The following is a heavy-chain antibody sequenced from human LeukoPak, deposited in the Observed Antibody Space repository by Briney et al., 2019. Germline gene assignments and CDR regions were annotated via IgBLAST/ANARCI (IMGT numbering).Heavy chain of an antibody. D-gene: IGHD3-16*01. V-gene: IGHV3-30-3*01. CDR2: ISYDGSNK. J-gene: IGHJ4*02. Sequence: GRSLRLSCAASGFTFSSYAMHWVRQAPGKGLEWVAVISYDGSNKYYADSVKGRFTISRDNSKNTLYLQMNSLRAEDTAVYYCARGAPWMITFGGVLDYWGQGTLVTVSS. CDR1: GFTFSSYA. CDR3: ARGAPWMITFGGVLDY.